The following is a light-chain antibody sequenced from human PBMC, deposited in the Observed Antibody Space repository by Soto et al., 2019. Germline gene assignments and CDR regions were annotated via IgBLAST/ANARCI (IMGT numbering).Light chain of an antibody. Sequence: DIQMTQSPSTLSASVVDRVTITCRASQSIRSWLAWYQHKPGKAPKLLIYDASSLQSGVPSRFSGRGSGTEFTLTISSLQPDDFATYYCQQYDSYSWTFGQGTKVDIK. J-gene: IGKJ1*01. CDR1: QSIRSW. V-gene: IGKV1-5*01. CDR3: QQYDSYSWT. CDR2: DAS.